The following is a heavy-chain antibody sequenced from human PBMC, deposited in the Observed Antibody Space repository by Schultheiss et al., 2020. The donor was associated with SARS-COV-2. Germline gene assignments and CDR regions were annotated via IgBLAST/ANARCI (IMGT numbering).Heavy chain of an antibody. D-gene: IGHD1-26*01. CDR2: IYYSGST. V-gene: IGHV4-61*05. CDR1: GGSISSSSYY. CDR3: ARKRGIAGVYYYYGMDV. Sequence: SETLSLTCAVSGGSISSSSYYWGWIRQPPGKGLEWIGYIYYSGSTNYNPSLKSRVTISVDTSKNQFSLKLSSVTAADTAVYYCARKRGIAGVYYYYGMDVWGQGTTGTVSS. J-gene: IGHJ6*02.